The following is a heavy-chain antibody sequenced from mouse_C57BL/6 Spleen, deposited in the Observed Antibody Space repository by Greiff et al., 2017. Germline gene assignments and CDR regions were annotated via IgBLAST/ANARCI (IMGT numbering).Heavy chain of an antibody. V-gene: IGHV1-59*01. Sequence: QVQLQQSGAELVRPGTSVKLSCKASGYTFTSYWMHWVKQRPGQGLEWIGVIDPSDSYTNYNQKFKGKATLTVDTSSSTAYMQLSSLTSEDSAVYYCAIELTGTGAWFAYWGQGTLVTVSA. J-gene: IGHJ3*01. D-gene: IGHD4-1*01. CDR3: AIELTGTGAWFAY. CDR1: GYTFTSYW. CDR2: IDPSDSYT.